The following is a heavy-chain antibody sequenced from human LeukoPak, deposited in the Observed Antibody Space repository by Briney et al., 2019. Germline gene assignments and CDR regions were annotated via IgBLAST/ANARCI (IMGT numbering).Heavy chain of an antibody. CDR3: AMVVAATIDY. V-gene: IGHV4-59*12. J-gene: IGHJ4*02. Sequence: SETLSLTCTVSGGSSGDSIRGYYWSWIRQPPGKGLEWIGYIYYSGSTNYNPSLKSRVTISVDTSKNQFSLKLSSVTAADTAVYYCAMVVAATIDYWGQGTLVTVSS. D-gene: IGHD2-15*01. CDR1: GGSSGDSIRGYY. CDR2: IYYSGST.